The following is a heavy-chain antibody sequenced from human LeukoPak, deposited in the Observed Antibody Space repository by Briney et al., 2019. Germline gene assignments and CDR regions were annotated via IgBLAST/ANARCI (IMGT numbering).Heavy chain of an antibody. Sequence: SETLSLTCAVYGGSFSNYYWSWIRQTPGKGMEWIGEINDSGRTNYDPSLMSRVTVSVDTSKNQFSLRLTSVTATDTAVYYCARRWNYGRNYYIDVWGKGAAVSVSS. CDR3: ARRWNYGRNYYIDV. D-gene: IGHD1-7*01. V-gene: IGHV4-34*01. J-gene: IGHJ6*03. CDR1: GGSFSNYY. CDR2: INDSGRT.